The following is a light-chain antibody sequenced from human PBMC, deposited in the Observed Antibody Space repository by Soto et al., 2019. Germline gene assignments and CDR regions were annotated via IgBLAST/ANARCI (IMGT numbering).Light chain of an antibody. J-gene: IGLJ2*01. CDR3: QAWDSSYVV. CDR1: KLGDKY. CDR2: QDR. Sequence: SYELTQPPSVSVSPGQTASITCSGDKLGDKYACWYQQKPAQSPVLVIYQDRKRPSGIPERFSGSNSGNTATLTISGTQAMDEADYYCQAWDSSYVVVGGGTKLTVL. V-gene: IGLV3-1*01.